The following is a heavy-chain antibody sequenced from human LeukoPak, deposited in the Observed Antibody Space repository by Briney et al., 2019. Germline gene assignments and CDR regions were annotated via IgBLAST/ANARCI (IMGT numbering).Heavy chain of an antibody. J-gene: IGHJ4*02. CDR2: INWNGGST. V-gene: IGHV3-20*04. CDR3: ARGYYYDSSGYPGDY. D-gene: IGHD3-22*01. Sequence: PGGSLRLSCAASGFTFDDYGMNWVRQAPGKGLEWVSGINWNGGSTGYADSVKGRFTISRDNAKNSLYLQMNSLRAEDTALYYCARGYYYDSSGYPGDYWGQGTLVTVSS. CDR1: GFTFDDYG.